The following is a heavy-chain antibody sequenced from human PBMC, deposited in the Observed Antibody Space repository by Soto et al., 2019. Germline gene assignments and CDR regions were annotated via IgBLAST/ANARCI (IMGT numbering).Heavy chain of an antibody. CDR3: ARDGSGYAVGDY. Sequence: QVQLVQSGAEVKKPGSSVKVSCKASGGTFSSYTISWVRQAPGQGLEWMGRIIPILGIANYAQKFQGRVTITADKSTRTAYMEVSSLRSEDTAVYYCARDGSGYAVGDYWGQGTLVTVSS. V-gene: IGHV1-69*04. CDR1: GGTFSSYT. J-gene: IGHJ4*02. D-gene: IGHD5-12*01. CDR2: IIPILGIA.